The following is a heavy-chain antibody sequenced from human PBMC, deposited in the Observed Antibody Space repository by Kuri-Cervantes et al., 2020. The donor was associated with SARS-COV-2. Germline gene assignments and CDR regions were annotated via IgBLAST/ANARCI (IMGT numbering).Heavy chain of an antibody. CDR3: ARVSYSSGWSQIDY. Sequence: GESLKISCAASGFTFSSYAMSWVRQAPGKGLEWVAVIWYDGSNKYYADSVKGRFTISRDNSKNTLYLQMNSLRAEDTAVYYCARVSYSSGWSQIDYWGQGTLVTVSS. D-gene: IGHD6-19*01. J-gene: IGHJ4*02. CDR2: IWYDGSNK. CDR1: GFTFSSYA. V-gene: IGHV3-33*08.